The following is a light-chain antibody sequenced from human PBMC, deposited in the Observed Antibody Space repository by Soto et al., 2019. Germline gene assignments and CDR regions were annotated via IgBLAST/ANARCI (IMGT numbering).Light chain of an antibody. V-gene: IGKV2-40*01. CDR3: MQRLEFHST. CDR1: QSLFESANGYTF. CDR2: NIS. Sequence: EIAMNKSTLSLSVTPGESTSISCRSSQSLFESANGYTFVDLYLRKPGLPPQLLIYNISYRAPGVPDRFSGSGSDTDFTLTISSVETEDVGGYYCMQRLEFHSTFGQGNKLEIK. J-gene: IGKJ2*01.